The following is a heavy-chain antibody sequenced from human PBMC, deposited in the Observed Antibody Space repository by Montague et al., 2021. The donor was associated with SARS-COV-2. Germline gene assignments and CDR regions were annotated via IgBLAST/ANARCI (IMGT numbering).Heavy chain of an antibody. CDR2: IFYSGST. CDR1: GGSISSGTYY. V-gene: IGHV4-31*03. Sequence: TLSLTCSVSGGSISSGTYYWTWIRQRPGKGLEWIGYIFYSGSTYYNPSLKSRVTISADTSKNHFSLRLSSVTAADTAVYYCARGRLLPYFDYWGQGTLVTVSS. D-gene: IGHD2-21*02. CDR3: ARGRLLPYFDY. J-gene: IGHJ4*02.